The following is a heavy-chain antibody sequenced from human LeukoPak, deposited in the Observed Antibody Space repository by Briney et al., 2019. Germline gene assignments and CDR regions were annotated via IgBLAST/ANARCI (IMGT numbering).Heavy chain of an antibody. Sequence: PGGSLRLSCAASGFTFSSYEMNWVRQAPGKGLEWVSYISSSGSTIYYADSVKGRFTISRDNAKNSLYLQMNSPRAEDTAVYYCARILLSGTTNWGQGTLVTVSS. CDR1: GFTFSSYE. CDR3: ARILLSGTTN. CDR2: ISSSGSTI. D-gene: IGHD1-20*01. J-gene: IGHJ4*02. V-gene: IGHV3-48*03.